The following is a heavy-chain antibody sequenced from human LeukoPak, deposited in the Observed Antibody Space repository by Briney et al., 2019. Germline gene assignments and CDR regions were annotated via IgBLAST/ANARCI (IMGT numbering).Heavy chain of an antibody. V-gene: IGHV3-30*03. CDR3: ARDSGWQFDY. CDR2: ISDDGRTT. J-gene: IGHJ4*02. D-gene: IGHD6-19*01. CDR1: GFTFNSYG. Sequence: GRSLRLSCAASGFTFNSYGIHWVRQAPGKGLEWVAVISDDGRTTYYADSVKGRFTISRDNSKNTLYLQMNSLRVEDTAVYYCARDSGWQFDYWGQGTLVTVSS.